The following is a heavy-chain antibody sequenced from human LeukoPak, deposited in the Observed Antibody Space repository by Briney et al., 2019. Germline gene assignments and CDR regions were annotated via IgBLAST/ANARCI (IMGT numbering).Heavy chain of an antibody. CDR3: ARDLPLDYSSGWATEVYYYYGMDV. J-gene: IGHJ6*02. Sequence: ASVKVSCKASGYTFTSYDINWMRQAPGQGLEWMGWINTNTGNPTYAQGFTGRLVFSLDTSVSTAYLQISSLKAEDTAVYYCARDLPLDYSSGWATEVYYYYGMDVWGQGTRVTVSS. V-gene: IGHV7-4-1*02. CDR1: GYTFTSYD. D-gene: IGHD6-19*01. CDR2: INTNTGNP.